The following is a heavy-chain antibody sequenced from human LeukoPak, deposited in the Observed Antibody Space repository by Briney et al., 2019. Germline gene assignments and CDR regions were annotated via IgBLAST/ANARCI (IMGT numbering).Heavy chain of an antibody. V-gene: IGHV3-21*01. CDR3: ARVLLFSVTTMDY. CDR2: ISGSSSYI. D-gene: IGHD4-11*01. J-gene: IGHJ4*02. Sequence: GGSLRLSCAASGFTFSSYDVTWVRQAPGEGLEWVSSISGSSSYISYADSVKGRFIISRDNAKKSLYLQMNSLRAEDTAVYYCARVLLFSVTTMDYWGQGTLVTVSS. CDR1: GFTFSSYD.